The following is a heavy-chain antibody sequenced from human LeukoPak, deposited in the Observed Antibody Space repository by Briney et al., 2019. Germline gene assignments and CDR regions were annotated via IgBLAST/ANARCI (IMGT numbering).Heavy chain of an antibody. J-gene: IGHJ4*02. CDR3: ARLLVVAAHGDY. D-gene: IGHD2-15*01. Sequence: PSETLSLTCTVSGGSISRSRYYWGWIGQPPGKGLEGIGRIYYSGSTYYSPSLESRVTISVDTSKNQFSLKLSSVTAADTAVYYCARLLVVAAHGDYWGQGTLVTVSS. V-gene: IGHV4-39*01. CDR1: GGSISRSRYY. CDR2: IYYSGST.